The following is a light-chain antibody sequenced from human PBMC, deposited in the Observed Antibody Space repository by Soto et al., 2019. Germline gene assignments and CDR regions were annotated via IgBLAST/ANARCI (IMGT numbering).Light chain of an antibody. J-gene: IGKJ1*01. Sequence: EIVLTQSPVTLSLSPGERATLSCRSSQSVSSSYLAWYQQKPGQAPRLLIYGASSRATGIPDRFSGSGSGTDFTLTISRLEPEDFAVYYCQQYGSSPSWTCGQGTKGDIK. V-gene: IGKV3-20*01. CDR1: QSVSSSY. CDR2: GAS. CDR3: QQYGSSPSWT.